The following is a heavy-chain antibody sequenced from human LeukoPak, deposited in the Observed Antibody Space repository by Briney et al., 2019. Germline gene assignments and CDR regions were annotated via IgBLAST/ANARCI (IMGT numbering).Heavy chain of an antibody. CDR1: GGSISSGGYY. J-gene: IGHJ5*02. D-gene: IGHD3-22*01. CDR3: ARGGGYDSSGYLT. Sequence: SQTLSLTCTVSGGSISSGGYYWSWIRQHPGKGLEWIGYIYYSGSTHYNPSLKSRVTISVDTSKNQFSLKLSSVTAADTAVYYCARGGGYDSSGYLTWGQGTLVTVSS. CDR2: IYYSGST. V-gene: IGHV4-31*03.